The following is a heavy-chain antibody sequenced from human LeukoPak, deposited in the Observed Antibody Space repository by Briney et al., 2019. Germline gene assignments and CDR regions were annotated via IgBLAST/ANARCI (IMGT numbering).Heavy chain of an antibody. V-gene: IGHV3-43*01. CDR2: ISWDGGST. Sequence: QTGGSLRLSCAASGFTFSSYNMNWVRQAPGKGLEWVSLISWDGGSTYYADSVKGRFTISRDNSKNSLYLQMNSLRTEDTALYYCAKDGGSSSFPTHFDYWGQGTLVTVSS. D-gene: IGHD6-6*01. J-gene: IGHJ4*02. CDR3: AKDGGSSSFPTHFDY. CDR1: GFTFSSYN.